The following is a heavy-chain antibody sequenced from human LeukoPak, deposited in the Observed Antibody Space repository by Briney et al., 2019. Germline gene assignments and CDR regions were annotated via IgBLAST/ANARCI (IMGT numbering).Heavy chain of an antibody. CDR3: ARDGDGYNPRFDY. CDR1: GFTVSSNY. Sequence: GGSLRLSCAASGFTVSSNYMSWVRQAPGKGLEWVSVIYRGGSTYYADSVKGRFTISRDNSKNTLHLQMNSLRAEDTAVYYCARDGDGYNPRFDYWGQGTLVTVSS. V-gene: IGHV3-66*02. J-gene: IGHJ4*02. CDR2: IYRGGST. D-gene: IGHD5-24*01.